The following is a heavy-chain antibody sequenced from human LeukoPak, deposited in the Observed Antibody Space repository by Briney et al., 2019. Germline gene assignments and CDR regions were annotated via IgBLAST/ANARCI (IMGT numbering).Heavy chain of an antibody. V-gene: IGHV4-4*07. Sequence: PSETLSLTCTVSGGSISNYFWSWVRQPAGKGLEWIGRIYSTGRSDYNPSLKSRITMSVDTSKNQFSLKLSSVTAADTAVYYCAQMGSRGIFDYWGQGTLVTVSS. CDR1: GGSISNYF. J-gene: IGHJ4*02. CDR3: AQMGSRGIFDY. CDR2: IYSTGRS. D-gene: IGHD2-15*01.